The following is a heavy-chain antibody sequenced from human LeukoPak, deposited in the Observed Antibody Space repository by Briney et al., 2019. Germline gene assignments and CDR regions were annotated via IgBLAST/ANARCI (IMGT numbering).Heavy chain of an antibody. CDR2: IKSKTDGRTT. J-gene: IGHJ4*02. CDR1: GFTFSNAW. CDR3: TTPGYYYGSGSHFGGAGY. D-gene: IGHD3-10*01. V-gene: IGHV3-15*01. Sequence: GGSLRLSCAASGFTFSNAWMSWVRQTPGEGREWVGRIKSKTDGRTTDYAAPVKGRFTISKDDSKNTRYLQMNSLKTEDTAVYYCTTPGYYYGSGSHFGGAGYWGQGTLVTVSS.